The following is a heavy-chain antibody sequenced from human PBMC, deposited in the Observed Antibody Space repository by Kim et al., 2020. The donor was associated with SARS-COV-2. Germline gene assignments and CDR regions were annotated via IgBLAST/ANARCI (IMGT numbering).Heavy chain of an antibody. D-gene: IGHD5-12*01. CDR1: GYTFTSYG. CDR2: ISAYNGNT. V-gene: IGHV1-18*04. J-gene: IGHJ5*02. Sequence: ASVKVSCKASGYTFTSYGISWVRQAPGQGLEWMGWISAYNGNTNYAQKLQGRVTMTTDTSTSTAYMELRSLRSDDTAVYYCARVSSGYDQKHWFDPWGQGTLVTVSS. CDR3: ARVSSGYDQKHWFDP.